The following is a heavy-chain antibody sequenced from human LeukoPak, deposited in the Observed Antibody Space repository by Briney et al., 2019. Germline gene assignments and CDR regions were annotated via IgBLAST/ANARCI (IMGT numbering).Heavy chain of an antibody. V-gene: IGHV1-2*02. Sequence: SVTVSFKSSGYIFTGCYLNWVRQPPGQGLEWVGLINPNSGDTSYAQNFQGTVTMTRDASFSTAFMEVTKLRSDDTAVYYCARFGAPQWSAAPLGINAFDVWGQGTMVIVSS. CDR1: GYIFTGCY. CDR3: ARFGAPQWSAAPLGINAFDV. CDR2: INPNSGDT. J-gene: IGHJ3*01. D-gene: IGHD3-10*01.